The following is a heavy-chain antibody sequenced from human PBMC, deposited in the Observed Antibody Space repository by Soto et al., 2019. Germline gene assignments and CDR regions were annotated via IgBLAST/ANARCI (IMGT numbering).Heavy chain of an antibody. CDR2: IKPDGSEK. V-gene: IGHV3-7*01. CDR3: ARLSPY. J-gene: IGHJ4*02. D-gene: IGHD3-16*02. Sequence: PGGSLRLSCAASRFTFSSYWMSWVRQAPGKGLEWVANIKPDGSEKYYVDSVKGRSTISRDDAKNSLYLEMNSLRAEDTGVNYSARLSPYWGQGALVTVSS. CDR1: RFTFSSYW.